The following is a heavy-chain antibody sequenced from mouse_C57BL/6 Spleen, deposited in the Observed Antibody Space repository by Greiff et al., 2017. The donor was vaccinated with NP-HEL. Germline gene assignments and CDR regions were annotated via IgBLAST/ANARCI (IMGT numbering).Heavy chain of an antibody. V-gene: IGHV1-53*01. CDR1: GYTFTSYW. CDR2: INPSNGGT. J-gene: IGHJ3*01. CDR3: ARGSSGYLTWFAY. D-gene: IGHD3-2*02. Sequence: VQLQQPGTELVKPGASVKLSCKASGYTFTSYWMHWVKQRPGQGLEWIGNINPSNGGTNYNEKFKSKATLTVDTSSSTAYMQLSSLTSEDSAVYYCARGSSGYLTWFAYWGQGTLVTVSA.